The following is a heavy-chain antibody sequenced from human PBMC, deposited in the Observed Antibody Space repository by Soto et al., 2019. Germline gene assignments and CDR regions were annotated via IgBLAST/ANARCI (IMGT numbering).Heavy chain of an antibody. J-gene: IGHJ6*02. V-gene: IGHV1-24*01. CDR3: ATKGRWYVGYYYYGMDV. D-gene: IGHD6-13*01. CDR1: GYTLTEFS. Sequence: ASVKVACNVSGYTLTEFSMHWVRQAPGKGLEWMGGFDPEDGETIYAQKFQGRVTMTEDTSTDTAYMELSSLRSEDTAVYYCATKGRWYVGYYYYGMDVWGQGTTVTVSS. CDR2: FDPEDGET.